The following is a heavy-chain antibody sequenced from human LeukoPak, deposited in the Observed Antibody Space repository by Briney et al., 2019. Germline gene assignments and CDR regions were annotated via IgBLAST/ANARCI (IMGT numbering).Heavy chain of an antibody. D-gene: IGHD1-14*01. Sequence: SVKVSCKASGGTFSSYAISWVRQAPGQGLEWMGGIIPIFGTANYAQKLQGRVTMTTDTSTSTAYMELRSLRSDDTAVYFCARVIRTPGGYYYYYMDVWGKGTTVTISS. V-gene: IGHV1-69*05. CDR3: ARVIRTPGGYYYYYMDV. CDR1: GGTFSSYA. CDR2: IIPIFGTA. J-gene: IGHJ6*03.